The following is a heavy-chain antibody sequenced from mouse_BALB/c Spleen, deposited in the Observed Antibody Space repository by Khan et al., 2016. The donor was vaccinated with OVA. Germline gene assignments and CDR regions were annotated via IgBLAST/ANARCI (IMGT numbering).Heavy chain of an antibody. D-gene: IGHD1-3*01. V-gene: IGHV9-1*02. Sequence: QFQLVQSGPELKKPGETVKISCKASGYTFTNYRMNWMKQAPEKGLKWMGWINTYTGEPTYGADLKGRFAFSLETSARTAYLQINDLKNEDMATYFCARETSYWYFDAWGAGTTVTVSS. J-gene: IGHJ1*01. CDR1: GYTFTNYR. CDR2: INTYTGEP. CDR3: ARETSYWYFDA.